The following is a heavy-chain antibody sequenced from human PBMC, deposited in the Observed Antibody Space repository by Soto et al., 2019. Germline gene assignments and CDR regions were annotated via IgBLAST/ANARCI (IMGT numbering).Heavy chain of an antibody. D-gene: IGHD3-22*01. CDR3: AKGEPLNYYDSSGYYDY. V-gene: IGHV3-23*01. Sequence: GGSLRLSCAASGFTFSSYAMSWVRQAPGKGLEWVSAISGSGGSTYYADSVKGRFTISRDNSKNTLYLQMNSLRAEDTAVYYCAKGEPLNYYDSSGYYDYWGQGTLVTVSS. CDR2: ISGSGGST. CDR1: GFTFSSYA. J-gene: IGHJ4*02.